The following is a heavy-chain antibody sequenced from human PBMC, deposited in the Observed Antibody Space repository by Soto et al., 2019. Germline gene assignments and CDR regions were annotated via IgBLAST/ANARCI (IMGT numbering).Heavy chain of an antibody. CDR1: GFTFSDYY. CDR2: INTMSTST. D-gene: IGHD1-20*01. J-gene: IGHJ4*02. V-gene: IGHV3-11*05. CDR3: ASGGTIPGRALRY. Sequence: QVQLVESGGGLVEPGGYLRISCAAAGFTFSDYYMTWIRQAPGKGLEWVSHINTMSTSTNYADSVKGRFTISRDNAKNSLYLQMNSLRAEDTAVYYCASGGTIPGRALRYWGQGTLVTVSS.